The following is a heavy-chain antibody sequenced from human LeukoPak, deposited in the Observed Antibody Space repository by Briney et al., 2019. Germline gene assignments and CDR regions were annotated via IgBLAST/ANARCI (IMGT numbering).Heavy chain of an antibody. CDR3: ARDAVTMDY. J-gene: IGHJ4*02. D-gene: IGHD4-17*01. V-gene: IGHV3-74*01. CDR2: INSDGSST. CDR1: GFTFSSYE. Sequence: TGGSLRLSCAASGFTFSSYEMNWVRQAPGKGLVWVSRINSDGSSTSYADLVKGRFTISRDNAKNTLYLQMNSLRVEDTAVYYCARDAVTMDYWGQGTLVTVSS.